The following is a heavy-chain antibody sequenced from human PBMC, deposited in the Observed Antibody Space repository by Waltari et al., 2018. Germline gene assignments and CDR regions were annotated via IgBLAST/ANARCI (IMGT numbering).Heavy chain of an antibody. CDR2: IYYSWSA. Sequence: QLQLQESGPGLVKPSETLSLTCTVSGGSISSSSYYWGWIRQPPGKGLEWIGSIYYSWSANYNPSRKSRVTISLDTSKNQFSLKLRSVTAADTAVYYCARLTHRGLKGLPHWGQGTLVTVSS. V-gene: IGHV4-39*01. J-gene: IGHJ4*02. CDR3: ARLTHRGLKGLPH. D-gene: IGHD1-26*01. CDR1: GGSISSSSYY.